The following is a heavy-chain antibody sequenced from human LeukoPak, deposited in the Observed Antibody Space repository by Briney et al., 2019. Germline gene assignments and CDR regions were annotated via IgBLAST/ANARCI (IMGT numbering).Heavy chain of an antibody. D-gene: IGHD1-1*01. Sequence: PGESLKISCQGSGYSFTGYWIIWVRQMPGKGLEWMGRIDPSDSVTNYSPSFQGHVTFSVDKSISTAYLQWSSLKASDTALYYCARLPLDNWNGVSWGQGTLVTVSS. CDR2: IDPSDSVT. CDR1: GYSFTGYW. J-gene: IGHJ5*02. V-gene: IGHV5-10-1*01. CDR3: ARLPLDNWNGVS.